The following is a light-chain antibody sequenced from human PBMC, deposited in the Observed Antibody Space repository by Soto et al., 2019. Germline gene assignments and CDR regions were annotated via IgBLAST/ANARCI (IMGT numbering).Light chain of an antibody. CDR1: SSDVGGYNY. Sequence: QSVLTQPPSASGSPGQSVTISCTGTSSDVGGYNYVSWYQHHPGKAPKLMIHEVSKRPSGVPDRFSGSKSGNTASLTVSGLQAEDEANYYCSSYADSNMGVFGGGTKLTV. CDR2: EVS. CDR3: SSYADSNMGV. J-gene: IGLJ2*01. V-gene: IGLV2-8*01.